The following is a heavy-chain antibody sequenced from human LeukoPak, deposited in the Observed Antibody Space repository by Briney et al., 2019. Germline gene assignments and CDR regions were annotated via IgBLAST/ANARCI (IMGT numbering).Heavy chain of an antibody. Sequence: ASVTVSCKASGYTFTCYYMHWVRHAPGQGKEWMGWININSSGTSYAQKFHGWVTMTRDTSISTAYMELGRLRSDDTAVCYCAGDDGDDFFDYWGQGTLVTVSS. V-gene: IGHV1-2*04. CDR2: ININSSGT. D-gene: IGHD3-10*01. J-gene: IGHJ4*02. CDR1: GYTFTCYY. CDR3: AGDDGDDFFDY.